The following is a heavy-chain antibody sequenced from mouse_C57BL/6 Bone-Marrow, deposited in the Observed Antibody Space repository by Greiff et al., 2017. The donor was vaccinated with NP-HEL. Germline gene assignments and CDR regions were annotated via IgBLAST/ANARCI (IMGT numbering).Heavy chain of an antibody. D-gene: IGHD2-3*01. Sequence: EVQLQESGPELVKPGASVKMSCKASGYTFTDYNMHWVKQSHGKSLEWIGYINPNNGGTSYNQKFKGKATLTVNKSSSTAYMELRSLTSEDSAVYYCARRGLYDGFFDYWGQGTTLTVSS. CDR2: INPNNGGT. V-gene: IGHV1-22*01. CDR1: GYTFTDYN. J-gene: IGHJ2*01. CDR3: ARRGLYDGFFDY.